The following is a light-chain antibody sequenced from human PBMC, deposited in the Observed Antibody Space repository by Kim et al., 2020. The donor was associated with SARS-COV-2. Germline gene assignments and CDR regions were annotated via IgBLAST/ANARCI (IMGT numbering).Light chain of an antibody. Sequence: QSITISCTGTSSDVGSYNLVSWYQQHPGKAPKLMIYEVSKRPSGVSNRFSGSKSGNTASLTISGLQAEDEGDYYCCSYAGSSTSVVFGGGTQLTVL. CDR1: SSDVGSYNL. J-gene: IGLJ2*01. CDR2: EVS. V-gene: IGLV2-23*02. CDR3: CSYAGSSTSVV.